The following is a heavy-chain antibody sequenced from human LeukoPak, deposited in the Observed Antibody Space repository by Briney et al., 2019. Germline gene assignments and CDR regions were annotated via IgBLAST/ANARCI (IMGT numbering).Heavy chain of an antibody. CDR3: GRLGNGRSRRDTPYYYSMDV. J-gene: IGHJ6*02. CDR2: TYRKGNT. Sequence: PSETLSLTCSVSGGSISTENNNWGWIRQSPGKGPEWIASTYRKGNTYNPSLKSRLTISVDTSKNHFSLSLSSVTAADTAVYYCGRLGNGRSRRDTPYYYSMDVWGRGTTVTVS. D-gene: IGHD1-26*01. CDR1: GGSISTENNN. V-gene: IGHV4-39*02.